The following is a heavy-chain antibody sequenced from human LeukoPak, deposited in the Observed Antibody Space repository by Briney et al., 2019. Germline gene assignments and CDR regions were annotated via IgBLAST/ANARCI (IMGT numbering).Heavy chain of an antibody. V-gene: IGHV3-9*01. J-gene: IGHJ4*02. D-gene: IGHD6-19*01. Sequence: PGRSLRLSCAASGFTFDDYAMHWVRQAPGKGLEWASGISWNSGSIGYADSVKGRFTISRDNAKNSLYLQMNSLRAEDTALYYCAKSAVAGRFDYWGQGTLVTVSS. CDR3: AKSAVAGRFDY. CDR2: ISWNSGSI. CDR1: GFTFDDYA.